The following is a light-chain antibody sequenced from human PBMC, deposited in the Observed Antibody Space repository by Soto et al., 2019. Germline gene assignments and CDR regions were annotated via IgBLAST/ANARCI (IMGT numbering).Light chain of an antibody. CDR2: AAS. CDR1: QGLRDH. V-gene: IGKV1-17*01. CDR3: LQHNTYPWT. Sequence: DIQMTQSPSSLSASVGDRVTISCRASQGLRDHLGWYQQKPGKASKRLIYAASRLQSGGASRFSGSGSGTECTLTVGSVQTEDLATYYCLQHNTYPWTCGQGTKGEIK. J-gene: IGKJ1*01.